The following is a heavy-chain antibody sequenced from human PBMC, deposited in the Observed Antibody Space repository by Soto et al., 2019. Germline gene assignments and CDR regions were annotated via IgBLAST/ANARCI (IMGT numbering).Heavy chain of an antibody. D-gene: IGHD3-22*01. CDR2: VYYSGAT. Sequence: QVQLQESGPGLVKPSETLSLTCTVAGGSLTDHYWNWFRQSPGRGLQWIGYVYYSGATSYNPSLTSRVTMTVVTSKNQFSLRLRSVTAADTAVYFCARGNDCKCSTFDIWGQGTMVSVSS. CDR3: ARGNDCKCSTFDI. CDR1: GGSLTDHY. J-gene: IGHJ3*02. V-gene: IGHV4-59*11.